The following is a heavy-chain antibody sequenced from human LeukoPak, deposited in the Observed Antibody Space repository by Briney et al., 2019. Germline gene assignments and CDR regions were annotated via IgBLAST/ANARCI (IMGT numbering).Heavy chain of an antibody. CDR3: GSTYYNPSLESRLTISVATSKNHFSLRLTSVTAAATAMYYCAGHSFPGAFTPNNWFDP. Sequence: SETLFLTCAVYAGSSSGYYWRCIRQPPGEGLEWIGSIFYSGSTSNNPSLEGRLTISVATSKTHFSLRLTSITATDTAMTYCGSTYYNPSLESRLTISVATSKNHFSLRLTSVTAAATAMYYCAGHSFPGAFTPNNWFDPWGQGTLVTVSS. D-gene: IGHD1-26*01. V-gene: IGHV4-34*12. J-gene: IGHJ5*02. CDR1: AGSSSGYY. CDR2: IFYSGST.